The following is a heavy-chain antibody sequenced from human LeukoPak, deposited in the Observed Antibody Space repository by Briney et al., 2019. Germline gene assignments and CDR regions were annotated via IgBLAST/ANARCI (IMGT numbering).Heavy chain of an antibody. CDR3: ATEGYYRCVSYDH. Sequence: GSSENLSRTASVYTFSIYDISWVWHCTRQGVGRVLWMNPNSGNTGYAQKFQGRVTITRNTSISTAYMELSSLRSEDTAVYYCATEGYYRCVSYDHWGQGTLVTVSS. D-gene: IGHD3-10*01. V-gene: IGHV1-8*03. J-gene: IGHJ5*02. CDR1: VYTFSIYD. CDR2: MNPNSGNT.